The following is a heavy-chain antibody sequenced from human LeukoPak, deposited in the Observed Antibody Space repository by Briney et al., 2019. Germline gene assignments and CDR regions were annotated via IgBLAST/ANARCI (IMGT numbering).Heavy chain of an antibody. CDR1: GGSISSSGYY. D-gene: IGHD3-3*01. J-gene: IGHJ3*02. V-gene: IGHV4-39*07. CDR2: IYYSGST. CDR3: ARDAAWAYYDFWSGYFWSHAFDI. Sequence: PSETLSLTCTVSGGSISSSGYYWGWIRQPPGKGLEWIGSIYYSGSTNYNPSLKSRVTISVDTSKNQFSLKLSSVTAADTAVYYCARDAAWAYYDFWSGYFWSHAFDIWGQGTMVTVSS.